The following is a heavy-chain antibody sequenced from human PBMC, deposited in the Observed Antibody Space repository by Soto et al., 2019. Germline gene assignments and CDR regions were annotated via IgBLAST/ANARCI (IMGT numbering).Heavy chain of an antibody. D-gene: IGHD6-13*01. V-gene: IGHV4-39*01. CDR1: GGSISSSRYY. CDR2: IYYSGST. Sequence: SETLSLTCTVSGGSISSSRYYWGWIRQPPGKGLEWIGSIYYSGSTYYNPSLKSRVTISVDTSKNQFSLKLSSVTAADTAVYYCARRAGIAAAGFLWGQGTLVTVSS. CDR3: ARRAGIAAAGFL. J-gene: IGHJ4*02.